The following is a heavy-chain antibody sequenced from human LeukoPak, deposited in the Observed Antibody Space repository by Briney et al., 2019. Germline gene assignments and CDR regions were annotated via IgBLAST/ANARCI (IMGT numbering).Heavy chain of an antibody. V-gene: IGHV3-7*04. J-gene: IGHJ5*02. Sequence: PGGSLRLSCAASGFTFSDYWMTWVRQAPGKGVEWVANIKEDGSDKYYVDSVKGRFTISRDNAKNSLYLQMNSLRAEDTAMYFCARAGGAFNAWGQGTLVTVSS. CDR1: GFTFSDYW. D-gene: IGHD2-8*02. CDR2: IKEDGSDK. CDR3: ARAGGAFNA.